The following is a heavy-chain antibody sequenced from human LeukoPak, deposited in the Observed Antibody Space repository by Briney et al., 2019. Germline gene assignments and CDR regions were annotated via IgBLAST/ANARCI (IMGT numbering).Heavy chain of an antibody. CDR2: INPNSGGT. J-gene: IGHJ4*02. D-gene: IGHD6-19*01. V-gene: IGHV1-2*02. CDR1: GYTFTGYY. Sequence: ASVKVSCKASGYTFTGYYMHWVRQAPGQGLEWMGWINPNSGGTNYAQKFQGRVTMTRDTSISTAYMELSRLRSDDTAVYYCARQADDSSGWYDLDYWGQGTLVTVSS. CDR3: ARQADDSSGWYDLDY.